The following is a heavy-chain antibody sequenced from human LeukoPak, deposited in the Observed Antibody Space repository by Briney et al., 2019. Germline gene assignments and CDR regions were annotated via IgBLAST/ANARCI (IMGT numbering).Heavy chain of an antibody. CDR2: ISVYNGNT. CDR1: GYTFTSYG. D-gene: IGHD6-13*01. Sequence: ASVKVSCKASGYTFTSYGISWVRQAPGQGLEWMGWISVYNGNTKYVQKFQGRVTMTTDTSTSTAYMELSSLRSEDTAVYYCARGRPTTSIAAAGVNWFDPWGQGTLVTVSS. CDR3: ARGRPTTSIAAAGVNWFDP. V-gene: IGHV1-18*01. J-gene: IGHJ5*02.